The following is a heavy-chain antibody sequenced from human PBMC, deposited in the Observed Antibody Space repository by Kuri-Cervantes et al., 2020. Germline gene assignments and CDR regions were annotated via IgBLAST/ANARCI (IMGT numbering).Heavy chain of an antibody. Sequence: GGSLRLSCASSGFTVSSNYMSWVRQAPGKGLEWVSAISGSGGSTYYADSVKGRFTISRDNSKNTLYLQMNSLRAEDTAVYYCAKGPGGSSSSWYVGIDWGQGTLVTVSS. CDR1: GFTVSSNY. J-gene: IGHJ4*02. V-gene: IGHV3-23*01. CDR3: AKGPGGSSSSWYVGID. D-gene: IGHD6-13*01. CDR2: ISGSGGST.